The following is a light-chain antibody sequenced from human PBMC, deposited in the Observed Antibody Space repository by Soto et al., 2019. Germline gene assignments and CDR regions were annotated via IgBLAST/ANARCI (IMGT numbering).Light chain of an antibody. V-gene: IGKV1-5*03. J-gene: IGKJ4*01. Sequence: DVQMTQSPSSLSASVGYTFTITCRASQSISSWLAWYQQKPGKAPKLLIYKASSLESGVPSRFSGSGSGTEFTLTISSLPPDDFEPYYCQQYNSYPLTFGGGTKVDIK. CDR1: QSISSW. CDR2: KAS. CDR3: QQYNSYPLT.